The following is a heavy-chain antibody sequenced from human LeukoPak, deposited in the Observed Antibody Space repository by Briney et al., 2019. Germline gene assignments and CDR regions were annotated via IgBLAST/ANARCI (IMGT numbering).Heavy chain of an antibody. Sequence: GGSLRLSCAASGFTFSSYGMSWVRQAPGKGLEWVSAISGSGGSTYYADSVKGRFTISRDNSKNTLYLQMNSLRAEDTAVYYCARENVLRFLEWSYYFDYWGQGTLVTVSS. CDR2: ISGSGGST. D-gene: IGHD3-3*01. CDR1: GFTFSSYG. V-gene: IGHV3-23*01. J-gene: IGHJ4*02. CDR3: ARENVLRFLEWSYYFDY.